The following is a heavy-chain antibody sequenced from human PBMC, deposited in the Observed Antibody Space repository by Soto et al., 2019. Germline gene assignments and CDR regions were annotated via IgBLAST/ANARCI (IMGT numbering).Heavy chain of an antibody. CDR1: GGSISNSNYY. CDR3: TRHHPHHYDSSGYFDY. J-gene: IGHJ4*02. CDR2: IFYTGRT. Sequence: SETLSLTCNVSGGSISNSNYYWGWIRQPPGKGLEWIGSIFYTGRTYYNPSLETRVTLSVDTSKNQFSLHLTSVTAADTAVYYCTRHHPHHYDSSGYFDYWGQGTLVTVSS. D-gene: IGHD3-22*01. V-gene: IGHV4-39*01.